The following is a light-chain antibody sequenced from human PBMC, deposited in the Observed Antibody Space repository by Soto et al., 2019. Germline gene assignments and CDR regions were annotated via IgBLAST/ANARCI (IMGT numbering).Light chain of an antibody. CDR1: QSVSRR. Sequence: EVVLTQSPDTVGLYSGGRATLSCSASQSVSRRLAWYQKRPGQSPRLLISGASMSASGVPVRFIGSGSGTDFTLTITRLEPEDFAVYYCQQYGGSPITSGLGLRLAIK. J-gene: IGKJ5*01. CDR3: QQYGGSPIT. V-gene: IGKV3-20*01. CDR2: GAS.